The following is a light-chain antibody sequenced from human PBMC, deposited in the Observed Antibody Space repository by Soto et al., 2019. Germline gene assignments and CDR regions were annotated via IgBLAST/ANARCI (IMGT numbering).Light chain of an antibody. V-gene: IGKV3-11*01. J-gene: IGKJ3*01. CDR1: QTISNY. CDR3: QHGGA. Sequence: EILLTQSPATLSLSPGERATLSCRAGQTISNYLAWYQQKPGQAPRLLIYDASNRATDIPARFSGSGSGTDFTLTISSLDPDDFAVYYCQHGGAFGPGTKVEIK. CDR2: DAS.